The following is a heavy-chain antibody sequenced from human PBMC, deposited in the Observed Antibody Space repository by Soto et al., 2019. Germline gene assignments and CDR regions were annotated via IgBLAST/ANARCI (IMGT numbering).Heavy chain of an antibody. J-gene: IGHJ6*02. CDR2: IDPSDSYT. CDR1: GYSFTSYW. V-gene: IGHV5-10-1*03. Sequence: EVQLVQSGAEVKKPGESLRISCKGSGYSFTSYWISWVRQMPGKGLEWTGRIDPSDSYTNYSPSFQGHVTISADKSISTAYLQWSSLKASDTAMYYCAASSGSYYYYYGMDVWGQGTTVTVSS. D-gene: IGHD3-10*01. CDR3: AASSGSYYYYYGMDV.